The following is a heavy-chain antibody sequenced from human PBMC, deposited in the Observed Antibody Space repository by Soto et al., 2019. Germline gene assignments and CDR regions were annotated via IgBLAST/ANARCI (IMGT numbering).Heavy chain of an antibody. Sequence: QVQRVQSEAEVKKPGASLKVSCRASGYNFPNYGISWVRQATGHGLEWKGWISAQNGDTKYAQKGQGRVTMTADTSTSTAYIEMWSLRSDDTAVYYCARDAAYNDFWGGVMELYSYNMDVWGQGTTVTV. V-gene: IGHV1-18*01. CDR2: ISAQNGDT. CDR1: GYNFPNYG. CDR3: ARDAAYNDFWGGVMELYSYNMDV. J-gene: IGHJ6*02. D-gene: IGHD3-3*01.